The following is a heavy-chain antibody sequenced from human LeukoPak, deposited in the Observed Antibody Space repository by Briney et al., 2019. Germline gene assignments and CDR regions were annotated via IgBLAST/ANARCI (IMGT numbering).Heavy chain of an antibody. V-gene: IGHV4-39*01. CDR3: ARCSVVRGYLWFDP. D-gene: IGHD3-10*01. J-gene: IGHJ5*02. CDR1: GVSIISNTYY. CDR2: IDYSGDT. Sequence: SETLSLTCTVSGVSIISNTYYWSWILQPPGKGLDWIGSIDYSGDTYFNPSLKSRVTISVDTSTNQFSLKMSSVTAADTAVYYCARCSVVRGYLWFDPWGQGTLVTVSS.